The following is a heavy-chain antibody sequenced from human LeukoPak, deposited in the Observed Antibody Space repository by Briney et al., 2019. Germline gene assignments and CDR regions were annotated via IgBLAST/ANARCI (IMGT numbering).Heavy chain of an antibody. Sequence: SVKVSCKASGGTFSSYAISWVRQAPGQGLEWMGRIIPILGIANYAQKFQGRVTITADKSTSTAYMELSSLRPEDTAVYYCARSSFGSGYYYVGGDYWGQGTLVTVSS. J-gene: IGHJ4*02. CDR1: GGTFSSYA. V-gene: IGHV1-69*04. D-gene: IGHD3-22*01. CDR2: IIPILGIA. CDR3: ARSSFGSGYYYVGGDY.